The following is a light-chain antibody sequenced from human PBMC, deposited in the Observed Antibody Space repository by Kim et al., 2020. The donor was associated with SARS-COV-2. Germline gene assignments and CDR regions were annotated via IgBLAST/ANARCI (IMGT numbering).Light chain of an antibody. CDR3: QQYNTYSWR. J-gene: IGKJ1*01. V-gene: IGKV1-5*03. Sequence: DIQMTQSPSTLSASIGDRVTITCRASQSISGWLAWFQKKPGKAPKLLIYKASTLESGVPSRFSGSGSGTEFTLTISSLQPDDFATYYCQQYNTYSWRFGQGTKVDIK. CDR2: KAS. CDR1: QSISGW.